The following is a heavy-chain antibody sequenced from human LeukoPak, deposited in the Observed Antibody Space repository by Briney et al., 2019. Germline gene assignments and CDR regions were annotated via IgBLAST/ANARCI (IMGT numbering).Heavy chain of an antibody. V-gene: IGHV3-66*01. CDR2: IFSGGST. D-gene: IGHD3-10*01. CDR1: GFTVSSNY. CDR3: ARDAERIRATDGFDI. J-gene: IGHJ3*02. Sequence: GGSLRLSCAASGFTVSSNYMSWVRRAPGKGLEWVSGIFSGGSTYYADSVKGRFTISRDNSKNTLYLQMNSLRGEDTAVYYCARDAERIRATDGFDIWGQGTMVTVSS.